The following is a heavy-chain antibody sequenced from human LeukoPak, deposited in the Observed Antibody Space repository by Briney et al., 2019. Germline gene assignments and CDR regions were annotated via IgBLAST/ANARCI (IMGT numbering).Heavy chain of an antibody. J-gene: IGHJ4*02. CDR1: GFIVSGGY. CDR3: ARDLHPRLAGFFDY. Sequence: GGSLRLSCVVSGFIVSGGYMSWVRQAPGKGLEWVSVMYSGGATYYADSVKGRFTISRDNSKNTLYLQMKSLRAEDTAVYYCARDLHPRLAGFFDYWGQGTLVTVSS. V-gene: IGHV3-53*01. CDR2: MYSGGAT. D-gene: IGHD3-3*02.